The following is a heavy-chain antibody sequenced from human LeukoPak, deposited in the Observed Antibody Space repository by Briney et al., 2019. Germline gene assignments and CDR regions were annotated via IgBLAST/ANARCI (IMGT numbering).Heavy chain of an antibody. J-gene: IGHJ6*03. Sequence: ASVKVSCKASGYTFTSYYMHWVRQAPGQGLEWMGIINPSGGSTSYAQKFQGRVTMTRDMSTSTVYMELSSLRSEDTAVYYCARVIVSGSGSSKYYYYYMDVWGKGTTVTISS. CDR1: GYTFTSYY. CDR3: ARVIVSGSGSSKYYYYYMDV. CDR2: INPSGGST. D-gene: IGHD3-10*01. V-gene: IGHV1-46*01.